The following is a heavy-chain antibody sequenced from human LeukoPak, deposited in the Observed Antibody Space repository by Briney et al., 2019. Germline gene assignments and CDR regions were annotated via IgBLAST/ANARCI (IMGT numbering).Heavy chain of an antibody. V-gene: IGHV3-30-3*01. CDR3: AKAEARGYSYGYYYGMDV. D-gene: IGHD5-18*01. CDR1: GFTFSSYA. CDR2: ISYDGSNK. Sequence: PGGSLRRSCAASGFTFSSYAMHWVRQAPGKGLEWVAVISYDGSNKYYADSVKGRFTISRDNSKNTLYLQMNSLRAEDTAVYYCAKAEARGYSYGYYYGMDVWGQGTTVTVSS. J-gene: IGHJ6*02.